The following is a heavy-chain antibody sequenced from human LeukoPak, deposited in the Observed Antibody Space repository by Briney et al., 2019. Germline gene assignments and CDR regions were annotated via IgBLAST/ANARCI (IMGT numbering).Heavy chain of an antibody. Sequence: PGGSLRLSCAVSGFTFSNDWMDWVRHTPGQRLEWVSSSSNIGSNTHYADSVRGRFTISRDNGSNILSLHMSGLRVDDAAVYFCARGRATAVPHYSDYFMDVWDTGTPVTVSS. D-gene: IGHD2-15*01. CDR1: GFTFSNDW. V-gene: IGHV3-74*01. CDR3: ARGRATAVPHYSDYFMDV. CDR2: SSNIGSNT. J-gene: IGHJ6*03.